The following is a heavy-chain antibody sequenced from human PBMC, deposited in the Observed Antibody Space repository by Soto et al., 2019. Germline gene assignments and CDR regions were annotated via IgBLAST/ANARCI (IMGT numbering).Heavy chain of an antibody. CDR1: GFTFGRYA. CDR2: LSGSGSST. Sequence: EVQLLESGGGLVQPGGSLRLACAASGFTFGRYAMTWVRQAPGKGLGWVSSLSGSGSSTYYADAVKGGFTISRDNYKDMLHLQMRSLRAADTAVYYCAKDARIHHYGFSSGGNDAFDIWGQGTKVTVSS. J-gene: IGHJ3*02. V-gene: IGHV3-23*01. D-gene: IGHD3-3*01. CDR3: AKDARIHHYGFSSGGNDAFDI.